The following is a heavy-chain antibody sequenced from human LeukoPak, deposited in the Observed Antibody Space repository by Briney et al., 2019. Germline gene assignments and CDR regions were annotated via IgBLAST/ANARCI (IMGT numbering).Heavy chain of an antibody. V-gene: IGHV3-9*01. Sequence: GGSLTLFCAASGFTYDDYAMHWVRQAPGEGLEWVSGISWYSGSIGYADAVKGRFTISRDNDKNSLYLQMNSLRAEDTDLYYCAKDIKAGEVQLWSGAYSAFDIWGQGTMVTVSS. D-gene: IGHD5-18*01. CDR3: AKDIKAGEVQLWSGAYSAFDI. CDR1: GFTYDDYA. J-gene: IGHJ3*02. CDR2: ISWYSGSI.